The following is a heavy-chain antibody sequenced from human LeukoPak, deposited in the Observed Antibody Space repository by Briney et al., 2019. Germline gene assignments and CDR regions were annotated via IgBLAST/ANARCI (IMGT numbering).Heavy chain of an antibody. CDR2: ISSSGSGGNT. D-gene: IGHD6-6*01. V-gene: IGHV3-23*01. J-gene: IGHJ4*02. Sequence: GGSLRLSCAASGFTFSGYAMSWVRQAPGKGLEWVSGISSSGSGGNTYYADSVKGRFTISRDSSRNTLFLQMNSLRAEDTAMYYCARDWGQLGAGGQGTLVTVSS. CDR3: ARDWGQLGA. CDR1: GFTFSGYA.